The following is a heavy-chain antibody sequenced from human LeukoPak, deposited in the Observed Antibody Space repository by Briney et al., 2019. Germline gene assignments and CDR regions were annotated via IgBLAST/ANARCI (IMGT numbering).Heavy chain of an antibody. J-gene: IGHJ6*02. Sequence: PGGPLRLSCAASGFTFSSYSMNWVRQAPGKGLEWVSSISSSSSYIYYADSVKGRFTISRDNAKNSLYLQMNSLRAEDTAVYYCARDLEYYGPTAYYGMDVWGQGTTVTVSS. CDR1: GFTFSSYS. CDR3: ARDLEYYGPTAYYGMDV. D-gene: IGHD3-10*01. CDR2: ISSSSSYI. V-gene: IGHV3-21*01.